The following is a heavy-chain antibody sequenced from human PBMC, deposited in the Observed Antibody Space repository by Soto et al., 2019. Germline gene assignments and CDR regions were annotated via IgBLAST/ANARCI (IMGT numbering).Heavy chain of an antibody. Sequence: QVQLVESGGGVVQPGRSLRLSCAACGFTFSSYGMHWVRQAPGKGLEWVAVIWYDGSNKYYADSVKGRFTISRDNSKNTLYLQMNSLRAEDTAVYYCARGYDFWSGYYYYFDYWGQGTLVTVSS. V-gene: IGHV3-33*01. D-gene: IGHD3-3*01. CDR1: GFTFSSYG. CDR3: ARGYDFWSGYYYYFDY. CDR2: IWYDGSNK. J-gene: IGHJ4*02.